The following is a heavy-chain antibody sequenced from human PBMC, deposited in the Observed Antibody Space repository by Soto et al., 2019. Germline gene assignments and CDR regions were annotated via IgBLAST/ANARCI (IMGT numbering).Heavy chain of an antibody. CDR2: IYPGDSDA. CDR3: ARGYGTATICDPWFDT. Sequence: PGESLKISCQGSGYAFSSYWIAWVRQMPGKGLEWMGIIYPGDSDARYSPSFQGQVTISVDKSITTAYLQWSSLKASDTAMYYCARGYGTATICDPWFDTWGQGTLVTVSS. J-gene: IGHJ5*02. CDR1: GYAFSSYW. V-gene: IGHV5-51*01. D-gene: IGHD2-8*02.